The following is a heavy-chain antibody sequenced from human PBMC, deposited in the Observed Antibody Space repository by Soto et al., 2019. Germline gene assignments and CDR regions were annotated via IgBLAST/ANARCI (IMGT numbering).Heavy chain of an antibody. V-gene: IGHV3-23*01. CDR2: ISGSGGST. Sequence: GGSMGLCCAACGFTVSSYAVSWVRQATGKGLEWVSAISGSGGSTYYADSVKGRVTISRDNSKNTLYLQMNSLRAEDTAVYYCAKDGWYSSSWYYYYGMDVWGQGTTVTVSS. CDR3: AKDGWYSSSWYYYYGMDV. J-gene: IGHJ6*02. D-gene: IGHD6-13*01. CDR1: GFTVSSYA.